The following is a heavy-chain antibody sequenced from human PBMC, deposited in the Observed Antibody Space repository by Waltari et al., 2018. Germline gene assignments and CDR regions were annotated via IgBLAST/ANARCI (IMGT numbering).Heavy chain of an antibody. D-gene: IGHD3-9*01. V-gene: IGHV3-74*01. Sequence: EVQLVESGGGLVQPGGSLRLSGAASGFTFSSYWMHWVRQAPGKGLVWVSRINGDGSRTYYADSVKGRFTISRDNAKNTLYLQMNSLSAEDTAIYYCARGHLTGYCNDYWGQGTLVTVSS. CDR3: ARGHLTGYCNDY. J-gene: IGHJ4*02. CDR2: INGDGSRT. CDR1: GFTFSSYW.